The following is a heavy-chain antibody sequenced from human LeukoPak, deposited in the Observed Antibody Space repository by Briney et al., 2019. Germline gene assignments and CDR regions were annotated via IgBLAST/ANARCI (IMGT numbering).Heavy chain of an antibody. D-gene: IGHD3-10*02. CDR3: AKVAATLFGFFEY. CDR2: ISSDGNTK. J-gene: IGHJ4*02. V-gene: IGHV3-30-3*01. Sequence: PGRSLRLSCAAFGFTFTSYALHWVRQAPGKGLEWVAVISSDGNTKYYLESVKGRFTISRDNSKNTLYLQMNSLRAEDTAVYYCAKVAATLFGFFEYWGQGTLVTVSS. CDR1: GFTFTSYA.